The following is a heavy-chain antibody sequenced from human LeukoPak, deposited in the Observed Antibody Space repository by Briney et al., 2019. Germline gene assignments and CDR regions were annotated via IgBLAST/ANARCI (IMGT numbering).Heavy chain of an antibody. CDR2: ISADGGST. J-gene: IGHJ4*02. V-gene: IGHV3-43*01. CDR3: AKESGKFDY. Sequence: GGSLILSCAGSGFTFNSYSMYWVRQAPGKGLEWVSLISADGGSTFSADSVKGRFSISRDNSKNSLYLQMNGLRSEDTAMYYCAKESGKFDYWGQGTLVAVSS. CDR1: GFTFNSYS.